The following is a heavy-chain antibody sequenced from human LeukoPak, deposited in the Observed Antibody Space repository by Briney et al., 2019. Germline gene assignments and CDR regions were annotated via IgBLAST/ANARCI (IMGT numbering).Heavy chain of an antibody. Sequence: GGSLRLSCAASGFTFSSYSMNWVRQAPGKGLEWVSCISGSSSYIYSADSVKGRFTISRDNSKNTLYLQMNSLRAEDTAVYYCAKRSKPGWPDYWGQGTLVTVSS. CDR2: ISGSSSYI. J-gene: IGHJ4*02. D-gene: IGHD2/OR15-2a*01. V-gene: IGHV3-21*04. CDR1: GFTFSSYS. CDR3: AKRSKPGWPDY.